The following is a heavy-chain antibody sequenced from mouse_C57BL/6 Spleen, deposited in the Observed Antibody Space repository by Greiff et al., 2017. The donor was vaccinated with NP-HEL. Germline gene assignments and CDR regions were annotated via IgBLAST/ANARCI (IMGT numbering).Heavy chain of an antibody. V-gene: IGHV1-4*01. CDR3: ASNWDVGYLDV. Sequence: QVQLQQSGAELARPGASVKMSCKASGYTFTSYTMHWVKQRPGQGLEWIGYINPSSGYNKYNQKFKDKATLTADKSSSTAYMQLSSLTSEDSAVYYCASNWDVGYLDVWGTGTTVTVSS. CDR2: INPSSGYN. J-gene: IGHJ1*03. D-gene: IGHD4-1*01. CDR1: GYTFTSYT.